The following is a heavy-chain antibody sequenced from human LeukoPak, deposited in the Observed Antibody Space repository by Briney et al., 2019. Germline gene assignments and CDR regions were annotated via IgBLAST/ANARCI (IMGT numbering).Heavy chain of an antibody. D-gene: IGHD3-22*01. V-gene: IGHV3-7*01. Sequence: GGSLRLSCAASGFTFSSYWMSWVRQAPGKGLEWVANIKQDGSEKYYVDSVKGRFTISRDNAKNSLYLQMNSLRAEDTAVYYCARVGRGYYDSSGYSAFDYWGQGTLVTVSS. CDR1: GFTFSSYW. J-gene: IGHJ4*02. CDR3: ARVGRGYYDSSGYSAFDY. CDR2: IKQDGSEK.